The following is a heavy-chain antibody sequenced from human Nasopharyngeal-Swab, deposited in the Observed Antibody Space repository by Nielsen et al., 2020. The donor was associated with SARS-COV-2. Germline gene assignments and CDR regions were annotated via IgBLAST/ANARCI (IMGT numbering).Heavy chain of an antibody. CDR2: ISSNGGST. V-gene: IGHV3-64*01. J-gene: IGHJ4*02. CDR1: GFTFSSYA. Sequence: GESLKISCAASGFTFSSYAMHWVRQAPGKGPEYVSAISSNGGSTYYANSVKGRFTISRDNSKNTLYLQMGSLRAEDMAVYYCARGAPDYWGQGTLVTVSS. CDR3: ARGAPDY.